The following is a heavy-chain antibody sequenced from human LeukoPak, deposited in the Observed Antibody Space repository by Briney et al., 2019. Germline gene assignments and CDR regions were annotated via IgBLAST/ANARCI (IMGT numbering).Heavy chain of an antibody. CDR2: IYADGSS. CDR1: GGSVSSDNSY. Sequence: SETLSLTCTVSGGSVSSDNSYWNWIRQPAGKGLEWIGRIYADGSSTYNPSLKSRVTISVEAPKNQSSLRLSSLTAADTAVYYCARGYYYHRWGQGTLVTVSS. D-gene: IGHD3-22*01. CDR3: ARGYYYHR. J-gene: IGHJ4*02. V-gene: IGHV4-61*02.